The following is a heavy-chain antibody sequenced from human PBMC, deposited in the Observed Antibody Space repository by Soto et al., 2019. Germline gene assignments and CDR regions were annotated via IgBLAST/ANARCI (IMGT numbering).Heavy chain of an antibody. CDR1: GGSIGSSSYY. D-gene: IGHD3-9*01. CDR3: ATEAGLRYPFDP. J-gene: IGHJ5*02. CDR2: IYYSGST. V-gene: IGHV4-39*07. Sequence: SETLSLTCTVSGGSIGSSSYYWGWIRQPPGKGLEWIGSIYYSGSTYYNPSLKSRVTISVDTSKNQFSLKLSSVTAADTAMYYCATEAGLRYPFDPWGQGTLVTVSS.